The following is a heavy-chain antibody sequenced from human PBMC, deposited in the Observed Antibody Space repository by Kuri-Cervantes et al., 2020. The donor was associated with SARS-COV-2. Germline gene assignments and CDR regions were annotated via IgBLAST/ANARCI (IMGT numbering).Heavy chain of an antibody. J-gene: IGHJ4*02. V-gene: IGHV3-23*01. D-gene: IGHD3-3*01. Sequence: GESLKISCAASGFSFSSYGMSWVRQAPGKGLEWVSAISGIGGNTYYADSVKGRFTISRANSKNTLYVQMNSLRAEDTAVYHCAKDFSRITIFGVVITEYYFDYWGQGTLVTFSS. CDR2: ISGIGGNT. CDR3: AKDFSRITIFGVVITEYYFDY. CDR1: GFSFSSYG.